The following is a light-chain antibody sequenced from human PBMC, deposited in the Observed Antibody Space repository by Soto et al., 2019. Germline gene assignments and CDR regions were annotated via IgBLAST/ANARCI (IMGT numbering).Light chain of an antibody. Sequence: QSVLTQPASVSGSPGQSITISCTGTSSDVGSNNLVSWYQQHPGKAPKLMIYEVSKRPSGVSNRFSGSKSGNTASLTISGLQAEDEADYYCCSYAGSSTYAVFGGGTQLTVL. CDR2: EVS. J-gene: IGLJ7*01. V-gene: IGLV2-23*02. CDR1: SSDVGSNNL. CDR3: CSYAGSSTYAV.